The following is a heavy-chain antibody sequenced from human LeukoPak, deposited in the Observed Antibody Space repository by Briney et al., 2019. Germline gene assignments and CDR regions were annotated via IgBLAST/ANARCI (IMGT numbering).Heavy chain of an antibody. D-gene: IGHD3-3*01. CDR3: AKHSNVLRFLEWLLYDGYYFDY. Sequence: PGGSLRLSCAASGFTFSSYWMSWVRQAPGKGLEWVANIKQDGSEKYYVDSVKGRFTISRDNAKNSLYLQMNSLRAEDTAVYYCAKHSNVLRFLEWLLYDGYYFDYWGQGTLVTVSS. V-gene: IGHV3-7*01. CDR1: GFTFSSYW. CDR2: IKQDGSEK. J-gene: IGHJ4*02.